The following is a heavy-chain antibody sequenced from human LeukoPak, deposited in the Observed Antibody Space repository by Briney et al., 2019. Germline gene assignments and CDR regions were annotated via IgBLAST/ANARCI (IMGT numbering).Heavy chain of an antibody. V-gene: IGHV5-51*01. Sequence: GESLKISCRGSGYSFTSYWSGWVRQMPGKGLEWLGIIYPGDSDTRYSPSFQGQVTISADKSISTAYLQWSSLEASDTAMYYCASPGYSSGWSNFDYWGQGTLVTVSS. CDR1: GYSFTSYW. J-gene: IGHJ4*02. CDR3: ASPGYSSGWSNFDY. D-gene: IGHD6-19*01. CDR2: IYPGDSDT.